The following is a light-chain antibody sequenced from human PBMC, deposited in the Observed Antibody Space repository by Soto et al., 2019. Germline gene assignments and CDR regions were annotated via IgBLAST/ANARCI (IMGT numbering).Light chain of an antibody. V-gene: IGKV1-9*01. J-gene: IGKJ5*01. CDR3: QQFNNYIT. CDR1: QGISSY. Sequence: IQLAQSPSSLSASVGDRVTITCRASQGISSYLAWYQQKPGKAPELLIYAASTLQSGVPSRFSGSGSGTDFTLTISSLKPEDFATYYCQQFNNYITFGQGTRLEIK. CDR2: AAS.